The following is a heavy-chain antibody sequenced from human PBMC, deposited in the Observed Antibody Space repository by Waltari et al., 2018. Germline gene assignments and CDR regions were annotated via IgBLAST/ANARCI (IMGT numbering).Heavy chain of an antibody. Sequence: QVQLQESGPGLVKPSQTLSLTCTVSGGSISSGGYYWSWIRQHPGKGLEWIGYIYYSGSTYYNPSLKSRVTISVDTSKNQFSLKLSSVTAADTAVYYCARGAVTTILIVDYYYYMDVWGKGTTVTVSS. CDR3: ARGAVTTILIVDYYYYMDV. CDR2: IYYSGST. CDR1: GGSISSGGYY. J-gene: IGHJ6*03. D-gene: IGHD4-4*01. V-gene: IGHV4-31*03.